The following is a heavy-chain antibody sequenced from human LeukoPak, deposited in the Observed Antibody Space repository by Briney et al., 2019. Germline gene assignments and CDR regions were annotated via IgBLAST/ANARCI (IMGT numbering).Heavy chain of an antibody. D-gene: IGHD6-13*01. CDR1: GFTFSSYA. J-gene: IGHJ4*02. CDR3: ARGRGIAAAVVFDY. CDR2: ISYDGSNK. Sequence: PGGSLRLSCAASGFTFSSYAMHWVRQAPGKGLEWVAVISYDGSNKYYADSVKGRFTISRDNAENSLYLQMNSLRAEDTAVYYCARGRGIAAAVVFDYWGQGTLVTVSS. V-gene: IGHV3-30*04.